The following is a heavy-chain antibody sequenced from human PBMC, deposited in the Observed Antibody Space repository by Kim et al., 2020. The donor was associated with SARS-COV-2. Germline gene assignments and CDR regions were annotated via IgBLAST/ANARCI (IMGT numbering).Heavy chain of an antibody. J-gene: IGHJ5*02. D-gene: IGHD3-10*01. CDR1: GGSFSGYY. CDR2: INHSGST. CDR3: ARGVLLWFGERPVFDP. Sequence: SETLSLTCAVYGGSFSGYYWSWIRQPPGKGLEWIGEINHSGSTNYNPSLKSRVTISVDTSKNQFSLKLSSVTAADTAVYYCARGVLLWFGERPVFDPWGQGTLVTVSS. V-gene: IGHV4-34*01.